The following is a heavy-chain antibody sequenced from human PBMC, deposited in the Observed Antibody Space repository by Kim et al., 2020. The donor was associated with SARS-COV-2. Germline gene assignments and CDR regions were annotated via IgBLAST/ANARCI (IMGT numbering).Heavy chain of an antibody. V-gene: IGHV5-10-1*01. J-gene: IGHJ6*02. D-gene: IGHD6-6*01. Sequence: GESLKISCKGSGYSFTSYWISWVRQMPGKGLEWMGRIDPSDSYTNYSPSFQGHVTISADKSISTAYLQWSSLKASDTAMYYCARRRYSSSGYYYGMDVWGQGTTVTVSS. CDR3: ARRRYSSSGYYYGMDV. CDR2: IDPSDSYT. CDR1: GYSFTSYW.